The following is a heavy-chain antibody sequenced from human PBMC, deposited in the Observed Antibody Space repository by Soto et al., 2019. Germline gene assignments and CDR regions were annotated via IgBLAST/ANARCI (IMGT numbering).Heavy chain of an antibody. CDR2: IYYSGST. D-gene: IGHD6-13*01. CDR1: GGSISSSSYY. CDR3: AGIAEENGWHYDY. V-gene: IGHV4-39*01. Sequence: SETLSLTCTVSGGSISSSSYYWGWIRQPPGKGLEWIGSIYYSGSTYYNPSLKSRVTISVDTSKNQFSLKLSSVTAADTAVYYCAGIAEENGWHYDYWGQGTLVTVSS. J-gene: IGHJ4*02.